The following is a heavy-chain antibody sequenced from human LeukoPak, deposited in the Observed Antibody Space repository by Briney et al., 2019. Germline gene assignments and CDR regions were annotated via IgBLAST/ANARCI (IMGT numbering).Heavy chain of an antibody. D-gene: IGHD3-10*01. CDR3: ARDTDGELLDYYYGMDV. Sequence: GRSLRLSCAASGFTFSSYAMHWVRQAPGKGLEWVAVISYDGSNKYYADSVKDRFTISRDNSKNTLYLQMNSLRAEDTAVYYCARDTDGELLDYYYGMDVWGQGTTVTVSS. CDR2: ISYDGSNK. V-gene: IGHV3-30-3*01. CDR1: GFTFSSYA. J-gene: IGHJ6*02.